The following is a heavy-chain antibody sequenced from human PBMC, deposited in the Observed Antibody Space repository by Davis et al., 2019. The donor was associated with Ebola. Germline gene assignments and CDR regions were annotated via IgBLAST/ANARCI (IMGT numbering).Heavy chain of an antibody. V-gene: IGHV5-51*01. D-gene: IGHD3-16*01. Sequence: GESLKISCKASGYSFTSQWIGWVRQMPGKGLEWMGIIYPGDSDTRYSPSFQGQVTISADKSISTAYLQWTSLKASDTAIYYCARRPRETLGWFDPWGQGTLVTVSS. J-gene: IGHJ5*02. CDR3: ARRPRETLGWFDP. CDR1: GYSFTSQW. CDR2: IYPGDSDT.